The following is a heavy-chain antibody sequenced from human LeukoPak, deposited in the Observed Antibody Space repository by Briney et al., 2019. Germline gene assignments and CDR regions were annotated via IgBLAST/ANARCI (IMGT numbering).Heavy chain of an antibody. CDR2: IYHSGST. CDR3: ASIGYSYGTPGDY. Sequence: SETLSLTCTVSGYSISSGYYWGWIRQPPGKGLEWIGSIYHSGSTYYNPSLKSRVTISVDTSKNQFSLKLSSVTAADTAVYYCASIGYSYGTPGDYWGQGTLVTVSS. D-gene: IGHD5-18*01. CDR1: GYSISSGYY. V-gene: IGHV4-38-2*02. J-gene: IGHJ4*02.